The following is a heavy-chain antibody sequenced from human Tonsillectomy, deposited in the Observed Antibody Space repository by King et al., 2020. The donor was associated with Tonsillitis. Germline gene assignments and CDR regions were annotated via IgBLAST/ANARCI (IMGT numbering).Heavy chain of an antibody. CDR2: ISTSGTT. Sequence: QLQESGPGLVRPSQTLSLTCTVSGGSISSGNYYWSWIRQPARKGLEWIGRISTSGTTNYNPSLKSRLIMSIDTSKSQFSLKLRSVTAADTAVYYCARSVVGASYFDYWGQGALVTVSS. CDR3: ARSVVGASYFDY. CDR1: GGSISSGNYY. J-gene: IGHJ4*02. D-gene: IGHD1-26*01. V-gene: IGHV4-61*02.